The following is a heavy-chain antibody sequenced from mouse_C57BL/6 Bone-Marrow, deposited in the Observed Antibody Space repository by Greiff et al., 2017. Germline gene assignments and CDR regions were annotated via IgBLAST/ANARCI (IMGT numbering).Heavy chain of an antibody. Sequence: VQLQQSGGDLVKPGGSLKLSCAASGFTFSSYGMSWVRQTPDKRLEWVATFSSGGSYTYYPDSVKGRFTISRDNAKNTLYLQMSSLKSEDTAMYYCADGYPWFAYWGQGTLVTVSA. CDR2: FSSGGSYT. V-gene: IGHV5-6*01. CDR1: GFTFSSYG. J-gene: IGHJ3*01. D-gene: IGHD2-3*01. CDR3: ADGYPWFAY.